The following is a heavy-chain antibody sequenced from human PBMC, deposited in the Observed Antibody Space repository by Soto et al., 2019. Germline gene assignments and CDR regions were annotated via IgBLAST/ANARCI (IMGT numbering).Heavy chain of an antibody. V-gene: IGHV2-70*11. CDR3: ARMGCIAAAGGGPY. CDR1: GSSLSTSGMC. J-gene: IGHJ4*02. D-gene: IGHD6-13*01. Sequence: SGPTLVNPTQTLTLTCTFSGSSLSTSGMCVSWIRQPPGKALEWLARIDWDDDKYYSTSLKTRLTISKDTSKNQVVLTMTNMDPVDTATYYCARMGCIAAAGGGPYWGQGTLVTVSS. CDR2: IDWDDDK.